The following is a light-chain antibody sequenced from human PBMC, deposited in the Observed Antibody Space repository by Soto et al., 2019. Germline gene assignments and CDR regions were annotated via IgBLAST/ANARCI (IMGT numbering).Light chain of an antibody. CDR3: QQYDSYWN. CDR2: KAS. J-gene: IGKJ1*01. V-gene: IGKV1-5*03. CDR1: QSVSVW. Sequence: DIQMTQSPSTLSASVGDTVTITCRASQSVSVWLAWYQQKPGKAPKLLIYKASRLESGVPSRFSGRGSGTEFTLTISSLQSEDFAAYYCQQYDSYWNFGQGTTVDIK.